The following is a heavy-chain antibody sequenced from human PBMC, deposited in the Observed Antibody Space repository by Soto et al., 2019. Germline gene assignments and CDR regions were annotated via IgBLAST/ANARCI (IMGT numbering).Heavy chain of an antibody. CDR2: ISAYNGNT. V-gene: IGHV1-18*01. CDR1: GYTFTSYG. J-gene: IGHJ4*02. Sequence: APVKVSCKASGYTFTSYGISWVRQAPGQGLEWMGWISAYNGNTNYAQKFQGRVTMTADKSTSTAYMELRSLRSEDTAFYYCATSYGSGYRAFDYWGQGTLVTVSS. CDR3: ATSYGSGYRAFDY. D-gene: IGHD3-10*01.